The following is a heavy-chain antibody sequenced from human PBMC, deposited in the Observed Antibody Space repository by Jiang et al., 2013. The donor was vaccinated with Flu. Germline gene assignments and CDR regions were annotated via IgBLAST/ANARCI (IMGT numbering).Heavy chain of an antibody. CDR3: AKESSGQWLKSIFDY. J-gene: IGHJ4*02. Sequence: GGGVVQPGRSLRLSCAASGFTFSSYGMHWVRQAPGKGLEWVAVISYDGSNKYYADSVKGRFTISRDDSKNTLYLQMNSLRAEDTAVYYCAKESSGQWLKSIFDYWGQGTLVTVSS. V-gene: IGHV3-30*18. CDR2: ISYDGSNK. D-gene: IGHD6-19*01. CDR1: GFTFSSYG.